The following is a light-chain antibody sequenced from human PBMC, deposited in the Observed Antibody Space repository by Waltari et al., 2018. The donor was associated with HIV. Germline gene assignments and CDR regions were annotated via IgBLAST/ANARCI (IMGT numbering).Light chain of an antibody. CDR2: GAS. CDR3: QQYGSSPLFT. Sequence: ELVLTQSPGTLSLSPGERATISCRASQSVSSSYLAWYQQKPGQAPRLLIYGASSKATGIPDRFSGSGSGTDFTLTISRLEPEDFAVYYCQQYGSSPLFTFGPGTKVDIK. J-gene: IGKJ3*01. CDR1: QSVSSSY. V-gene: IGKV3-20*01.